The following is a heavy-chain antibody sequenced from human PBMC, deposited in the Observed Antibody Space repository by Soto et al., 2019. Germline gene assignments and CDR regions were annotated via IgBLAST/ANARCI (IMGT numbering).Heavy chain of an antibody. CDR2: ISYDGSNK. CDR1: GFTFSSYG. Sequence: QVQLVESGGGVVQPGRSLRLSCAASGFTFSSYGMHWVRQAPGKGLEWVAVISYDGSNKYYADSVKGRFTISRDNSKNTLYLQMNSLRAEDTAVYYCAKDSSGRTYYFDYWGQGTLVTVSS. V-gene: IGHV3-30*18. J-gene: IGHJ4*02. D-gene: IGHD6-25*01. CDR3: AKDSSGRTYYFDY.